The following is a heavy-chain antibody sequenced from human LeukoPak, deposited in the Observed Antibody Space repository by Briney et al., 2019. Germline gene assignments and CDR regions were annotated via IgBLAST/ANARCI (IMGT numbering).Heavy chain of an antibody. CDR2: ISGSGDST. CDR1: GFIFSSYG. D-gene: IGHD3-22*01. J-gene: IGHJ4*02. CDR3: AKYYYDGTGSNLFDY. Sequence: GGSLILSCVASGFIFSSYGMSWVRQAPGRGLEWVSAISGSGDSTFYADSVKGRFTISRDNSKNTLYLQMSSLRAEDRAVYYCAKYYYDGTGSNLFDYWGQGTLVTVSS. V-gene: IGHV3-23*01.